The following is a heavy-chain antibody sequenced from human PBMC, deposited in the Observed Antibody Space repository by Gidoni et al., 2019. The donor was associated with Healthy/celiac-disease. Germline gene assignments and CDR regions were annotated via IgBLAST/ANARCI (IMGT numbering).Heavy chain of an antibody. J-gene: IGHJ4*02. CDR3: TTGIVVVIRTGDPLDY. D-gene: IGHD3-22*01. CDR2: IKSKTDGVTT. Sequence: EVQLVESGGGLVKPGGSLRLSCADSGFTFSNAWTSWVRQSPGKGLEWVGRIKSKTDGVTTDYAAPMKGRFTISRDDSKNTLYLQMNSLKTEDTAVYYCTTGIVVVIRTGDPLDYWGQGTLVTVSS. V-gene: IGHV3-15*01. CDR1: GFTFSNAW.